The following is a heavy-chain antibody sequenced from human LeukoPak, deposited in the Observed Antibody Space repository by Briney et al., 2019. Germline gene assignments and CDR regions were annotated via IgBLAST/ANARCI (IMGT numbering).Heavy chain of an antibody. V-gene: IGHV3-48*04. CDR1: GFTFSSYG. CDR3: ARDALGDYGYYYYMDV. CDR2: ISSSGSTI. Sequence: PGGSLRLSCAASGFTFSSYGMHWVRQAPGKGLEWVSYISSSGSTIYYADSVKGRFTISRDNAKNSLYLQMNSLRAEDTAVYYCARDALGDYGYYYYMDVWGKGTTVTISS. D-gene: IGHD4-17*01. J-gene: IGHJ6*03.